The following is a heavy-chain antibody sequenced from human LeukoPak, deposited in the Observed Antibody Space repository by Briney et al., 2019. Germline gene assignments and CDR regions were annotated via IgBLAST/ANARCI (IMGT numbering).Heavy chain of an antibody. CDR2: INTNTGNP. D-gene: IGHD2-15*01. CDR3: ARVHCSGGSCAAFWFDP. V-gene: IGHV7-4-1*02. Sequence: ASVKVSCKASGYTFTGYYMHWVRQAPGQGLEWMGWINTNTGNPTYAQGFTGRFVFSLDTSVSTAYLQISSLKAEDTAVYYCARVHCSGGSCAAFWFDPWGQGTLVTVSS. J-gene: IGHJ5*02. CDR1: GYTFTGYY.